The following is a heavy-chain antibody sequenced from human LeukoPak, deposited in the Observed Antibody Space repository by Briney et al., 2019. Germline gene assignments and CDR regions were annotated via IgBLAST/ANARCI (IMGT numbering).Heavy chain of an antibody. D-gene: IGHD3-3*01. J-gene: IGHJ4*02. CDR2: ISSSSSYI. CDR3: ARVHFGYFTF. Sequence: PGGSLRLSCAASGFTLSSYSMNWVRQARGKGLEWVSSISSSSSYIYYADSVRGRFTISRDNAKNSLYLQMNSLRAEDTAVYYCARVHFGYFTFWGQGTLVPVSS. CDR1: GFTLSSYS. V-gene: IGHV3-21*01.